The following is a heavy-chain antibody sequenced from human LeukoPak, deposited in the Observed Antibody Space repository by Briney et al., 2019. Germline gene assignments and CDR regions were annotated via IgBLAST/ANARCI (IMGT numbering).Heavy chain of an antibody. CDR3: ARHGGLERWLQIFDY. CDR1: GVSFCGYY. Sequence: PSETLSLTCAVYGVSFCGYYWRWIRQPPGKGLEWSGEINHCENRKYNPSHKCSDTISVDTSETQFSLKLSSVTAADTAVYYCARHGGLERWLQIFDYWGQGTLVTVSS. D-gene: IGHD5-24*01. CDR2: INHCENR. V-gene: IGHV4-34*01. J-gene: IGHJ4*02.